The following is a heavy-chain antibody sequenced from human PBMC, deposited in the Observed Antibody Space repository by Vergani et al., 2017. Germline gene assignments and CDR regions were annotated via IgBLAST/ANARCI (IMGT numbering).Heavy chain of an antibody. Sequence: EVQLVQSGAEVKKPGESLKISCKGSGYSFTSYWIGWVRQMPGKGLEWMGIIYPGDSDTRYSPSFQGQVTISADKSISTAYLQWSSLKASDTAMYYCARSRGGIAAAGTLYYFDYWGQGTLVTVSS. J-gene: IGHJ4*02. CDR1: GYSFTSYW. V-gene: IGHV5-51*01. CDR3: ARSRGGIAAAGTLYYFDY. CDR2: IYPGDSDT. D-gene: IGHD6-13*01.